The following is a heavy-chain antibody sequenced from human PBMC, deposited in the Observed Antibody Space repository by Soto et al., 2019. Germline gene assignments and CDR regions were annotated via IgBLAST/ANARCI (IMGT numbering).Heavy chain of an antibody. CDR2: IIPIFGTA. D-gene: IGHD2-21*02. CDR3: ARRPSYCGGDCYFSNWFDP. J-gene: IGHJ5*02. CDR1: GGTFSSYA. V-gene: IGHV1-69*13. Sequence: SVKVSCKASGGTFSSYAISWVRQAPGQGLEWMGGIIPIFGTANYAQKFQGRVTITADESTSTAYMELSSLRSEDTAVYYCARRPSYCGGDCYFSNWFDPWGQGTLVNVSS.